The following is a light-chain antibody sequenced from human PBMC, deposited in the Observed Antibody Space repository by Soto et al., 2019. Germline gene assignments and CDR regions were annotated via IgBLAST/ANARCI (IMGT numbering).Light chain of an antibody. V-gene: IGLV2-14*01. J-gene: IGLJ1*01. CDR3: SSYSISTAYL. CDR2: EVS. CDR1: SSDVGGYHY. Sequence: QSVLTQPASVSGSPGQSITIPCTGTSSDVGGYHYVSWYQLLPGKAPKLILFEVSIRPSGVSYRFSGSKSGNTASLTISGLQAEDEADYFCSSYSISTAYLFGTGTKVTVL.